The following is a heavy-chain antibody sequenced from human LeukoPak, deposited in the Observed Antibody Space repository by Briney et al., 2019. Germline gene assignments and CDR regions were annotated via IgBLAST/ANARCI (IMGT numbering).Heavy chain of an antibody. CDR1: GGSISSSSYY. CDR2: FYYSGST. J-gene: IGHJ4*02. V-gene: IGHV4-39*01. Sequence: SETLSLTCTVSGGSISSSSYYWGWIRQPPGKGLEWIGSFYYSGSTYYNPSLKSRVTISVDTSKNQFSLKLSSVTAADTAVYYCARILRGGIAVAGTGVDYWGQGTLVTVSS. CDR3: ARILRGGIAVAGTGVDY. D-gene: IGHD6-19*01.